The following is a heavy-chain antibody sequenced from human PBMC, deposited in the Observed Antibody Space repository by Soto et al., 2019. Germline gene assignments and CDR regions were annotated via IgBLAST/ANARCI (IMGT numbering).Heavy chain of an antibody. CDR3: ARLSGSYNDRYFDY. CDR1: GGSTSSSSYQ. Sequence: PSETLSLTCTVSGGSTSSSSYQWVWIRQPPGKGLEWIGNVYYNGNTYYNPSLKSRLTISVDTSNNQFSLKVKSVTAADTAVYYCARLSGSYNDRYFDYWGQGSPVIVSS. J-gene: IGHJ4*02. CDR2: VYYNGNT. V-gene: IGHV4-39*01. D-gene: IGHD1-26*01.